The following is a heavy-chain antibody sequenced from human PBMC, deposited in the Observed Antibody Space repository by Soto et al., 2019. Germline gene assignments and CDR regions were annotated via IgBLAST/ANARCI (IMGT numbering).Heavy chain of an antibody. D-gene: IGHD3-9*01. Sequence: QVQLVESGGGLVKPGGSLRLSCAASGFTFSDYYMSWIRQAPGKGLEWVSYISSSSSYTNYADSVKGRFTISRDNAKNSLYLQMNSLRAEDTAVYYCARDANSYYNILTGYYSFDYWGQGTLVTVSS. V-gene: IGHV3-11*05. CDR3: ARDANSYYNILTGYYSFDY. CDR2: ISSSSSYT. CDR1: GFTFSDYY. J-gene: IGHJ4*02.